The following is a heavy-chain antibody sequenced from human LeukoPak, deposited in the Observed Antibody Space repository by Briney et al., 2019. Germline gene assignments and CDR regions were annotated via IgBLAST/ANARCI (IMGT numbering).Heavy chain of an antibody. CDR3: AREGTYYDFWSGYYSLLYFDY. CDR2: IKQDGSEK. V-gene: IGHV3-7*03. Sequence: GGSLRLSCAASGFTFSSYWMSWVRQAPGKGLEWVANIKQDGSEKYYVDSVKGRFTISRDNAKNSLYLQMNSQRAEDTAVYYCAREGTYYDFWSGYYSLLYFDYWGQGTLVTVSS. D-gene: IGHD3-3*01. CDR1: GFTFSSYW. J-gene: IGHJ4*02.